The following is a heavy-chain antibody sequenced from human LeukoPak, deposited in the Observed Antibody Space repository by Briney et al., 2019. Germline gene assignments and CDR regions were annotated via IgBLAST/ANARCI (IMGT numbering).Heavy chain of an antibody. CDR1: GFTFGDHV. V-gene: IGHV3-74*01. Sequence: PGGSLRLSCTASGFTFGDHVMTWVRQAPGKGLVWVSRINSDGSDTVYPDSVKGRFTISRDNAKDTLYLQMNSLRVEDTAVYYCARGPVGLSALDAWGQGILVTVSP. CDR3: ARGPVGLSALDA. CDR2: INSDGSDT. D-gene: IGHD2-15*01. J-gene: IGHJ5*02.